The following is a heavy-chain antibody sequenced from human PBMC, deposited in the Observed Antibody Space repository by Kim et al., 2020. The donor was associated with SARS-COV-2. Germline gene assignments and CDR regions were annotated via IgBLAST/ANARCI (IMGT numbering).Heavy chain of an antibody. J-gene: IGHJ6*02. CDR3: AREGIAVAVTDYYYGMDV. D-gene: IGHD6-19*01. Sequence: KGRFTISRDNAKNSLYLQMNSLRDEDTAVYYCAREGIAVAVTDYYYGMDVWGQGTTVTVSS. V-gene: IGHV3-48*02.